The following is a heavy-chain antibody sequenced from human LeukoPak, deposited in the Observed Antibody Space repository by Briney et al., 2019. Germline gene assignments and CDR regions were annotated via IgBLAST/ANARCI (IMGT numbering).Heavy chain of an antibody. Sequence: ASVKVSCKASGYTFTSYYMHWVRQAPGQGLEWMGIINPSGGSTSYAQKFQGRVTMTRDKSTSTAYMELSSLRSEDTAVYYCARESGAAAGTDYWGQGTLVTVSS. CDR1: GYTFTSYY. D-gene: IGHD6-13*01. CDR2: INPSGGST. J-gene: IGHJ4*02. CDR3: ARESGAAAGTDY. V-gene: IGHV1-46*01.